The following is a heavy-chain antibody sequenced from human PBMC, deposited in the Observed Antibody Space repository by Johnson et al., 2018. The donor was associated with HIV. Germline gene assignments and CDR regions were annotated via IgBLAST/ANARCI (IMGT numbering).Heavy chain of an antibody. D-gene: IGHD3-10*02. Sequence: QEQLVESGGGVVQPGGSLRLSCAASGLTFSNYGFHWVRQAPGKGLDWVAFIRYDGSNKYYADSVKGRFTISRDNSKNTLYLQMNSLRAEDTALYYCAKDQWMFDIWGQGTMVTVSS. V-gene: IGHV3-30*02. CDR1: GLTFSNYG. J-gene: IGHJ3*02. CDR3: AKDQWMFDI. CDR2: IRYDGSNK.